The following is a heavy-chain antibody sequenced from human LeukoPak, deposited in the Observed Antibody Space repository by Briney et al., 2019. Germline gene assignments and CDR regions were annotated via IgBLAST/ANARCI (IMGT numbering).Heavy chain of an antibody. Sequence: GSLRLSCAASGFTFSSYEMNWIRQPPGKGLEWIGEINHSGSTNYNPSLKSRVTISVDTSKNQFSLKLSSVTAADTAVYYCARKGVLLWFGEFGWFDPWGQGTLVTVSS. CDR1: GFTFSSYE. J-gene: IGHJ5*02. CDR3: ARKGVLLWFGEFGWFDP. D-gene: IGHD3-10*01. CDR2: INHSGST. V-gene: IGHV4-34*01.